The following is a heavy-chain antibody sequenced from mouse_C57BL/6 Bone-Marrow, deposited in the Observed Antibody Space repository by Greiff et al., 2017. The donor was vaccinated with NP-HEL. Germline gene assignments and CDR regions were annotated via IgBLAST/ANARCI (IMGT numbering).Heavy chain of an antibody. CDR2: ISGGGGNT. CDR1: GFTFSSYT. V-gene: IGHV5-9*01. Sequence: EVKLVESGGGLVKPGGSLKLSCAASGFTFSSYTMSWVRQTPEKRLEWVATISGGGGNTYYPDSVTGRFTISRDNAKNTLYLQMSSLRSEDTALYYCASPLAGYWGQGTTLTVSS. J-gene: IGHJ2*01. D-gene: IGHD6-1*01. CDR3: ASPLAGY.